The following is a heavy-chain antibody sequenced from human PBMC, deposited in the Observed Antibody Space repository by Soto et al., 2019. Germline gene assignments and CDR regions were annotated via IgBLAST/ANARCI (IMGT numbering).Heavy chain of an antibody. CDR3: ARGDYYDSSGYPYYYYGRDV. CDR2: IIPIFGTA. Sequence: SVKVSCKASGGTFSSYAISWVRQAPGQGLELMGGIIPIFGTANYAQKFQGRVTITADESKSTAYKELSSLRSEDTAVYYCARGDYYDSSGYPYYYYGRDVWGQGTTVTVSS. CDR1: GGTFSSYA. V-gene: IGHV1-69*13. J-gene: IGHJ6*02. D-gene: IGHD3-22*01.